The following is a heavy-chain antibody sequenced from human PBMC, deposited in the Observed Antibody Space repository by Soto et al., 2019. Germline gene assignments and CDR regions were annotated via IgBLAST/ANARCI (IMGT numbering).Heavy chain of an antibody. V-gene: IGHV1-69*02. CDR2: IIPILGIA. J-gene: IGHJ5*02. CDR1: GGTFSSYT. CDR3: ARGGIVVVPAAISNWFDP. Sequence: QVQLVQSGAEVKKPGSSVKVSCKASGGTFSSYTNSWVRQAPGQGLEWMGRIIPILGIANYAQKFQGRVTITADKSTSTAYMELSSLRSEDTAVYYCARGGIVVVPAAISNWFDPWGQGTLVTVSS. D-gene: IGHD2-2*02.